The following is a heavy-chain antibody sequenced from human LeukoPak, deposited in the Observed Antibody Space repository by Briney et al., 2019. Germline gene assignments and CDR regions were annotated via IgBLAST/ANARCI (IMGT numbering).Heavy chain of an antibody. D-gene: IGHD3-16*01. J-gene: IGHJ6*03. Sequence: GRSLRLSCAASGFTFDDYAMHWVRQAPGKGLEWVSGISWNSGSIGYADSAKGRFTISRDNAKNSLYLQMNSLRAEDMALYYCAKDNGGVYYYYYMDVWGKGTTVTVSS. CDR3: AKDNGGVYYYYYMDV. V-gene: IGHV3-9*03. CDR1: GFTFDDYA. CDR2: ISWNSGSI.